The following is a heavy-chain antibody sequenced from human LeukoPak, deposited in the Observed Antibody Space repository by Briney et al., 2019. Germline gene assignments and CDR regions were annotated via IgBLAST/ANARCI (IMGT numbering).Heavy chain of an antibody. CDR2: ICAYNGNT. V-gene: IGHV1-18*01. Sequence: ASVKVSCKASGYTFTSYGISWVRQAPGQGLEWMGWICAYNGNTNYAQKLQGRVTMTTDTSTSTAYMELRSLRSDDTAVYCCARVVLPGNWFDPWGQGTLVTVPS. D-gene: IGHD6-6*01. CDR3: ARVVLPGNWFDP. J-gene: IGHJ5*02. CDR1: GYTFTSYG.